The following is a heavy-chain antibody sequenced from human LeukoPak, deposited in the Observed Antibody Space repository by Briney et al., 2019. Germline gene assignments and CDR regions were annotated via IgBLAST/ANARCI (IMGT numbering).Heavy chain of an antibody. Sequence: GGSLRLSCAASGFTFSSYAMSWVRQAPGKGLEWVSGISDSGGSTYYADSVKGQFTISRDNSKNTLFLQMNSLRAEDTAVYFCASFPTGGLWFGELLSGYFDYWGLGTLVTVSS. D-gene: IGHD3-10*01. CDR1: GFTFSSYA. J-gene: IGHJ4*02. CDR2: ISDSGGST. V-gene: IGHV3-23*01. CDR3: ASFPTGGLWFGELLSGYFDY.